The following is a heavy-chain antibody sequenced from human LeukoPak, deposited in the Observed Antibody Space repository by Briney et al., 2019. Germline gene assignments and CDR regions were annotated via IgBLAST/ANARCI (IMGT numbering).Heavy chain of an antibody. Sequence: SETLSLTCTVSGGSISSYYWSWIRQPAGKGLEWIGRIYTSGSTNYNPSLKSRVTMSADTSKNQFSLKLSSVTAADTAVYYCARKGSSSDWFDPWGQGTLVTVSS. J-gene: IGHJ5*02. CDR2: IYTSGST. D-gene: IGHD6-6*01. CDR3: ARKGSSSDWFDP. CDR1: GGSISSYY. V-gene: IGHV4-4*07.